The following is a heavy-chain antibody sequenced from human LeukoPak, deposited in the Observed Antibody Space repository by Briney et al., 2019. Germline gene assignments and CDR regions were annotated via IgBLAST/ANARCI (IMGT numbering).Heavy chain of an antibody. CDR2: ISAYNGNT. D-gene: IGHD3-10*01. J-gene: IGHJ4*02. Sequence: GASVKVSCKASGYTFTSYGISWVRQAPGQGLEWKGWISAYNGNTNYAQKLQGRVTMTTDTSTSTAYMELRSLRSDDTAVYYCAREPYYYGSGSYLDYWGQGTLVTVSS. V-gene: IGHV1-18*01. CDR1: GYTFTSYG. CDR3: AREPYYYGSGSYLDY.